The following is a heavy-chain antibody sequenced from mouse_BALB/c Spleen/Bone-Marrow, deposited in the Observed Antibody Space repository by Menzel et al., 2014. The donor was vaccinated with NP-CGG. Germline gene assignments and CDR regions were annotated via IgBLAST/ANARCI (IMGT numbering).Heavy chain of an antibody. CDR1: GYSFTGYW. CDR3: ARGDDGYYGDY. D-gene: IGHD2-3*01. J-gene: IGHJ2*01. Sequence: QVQLQQPGPQLVRPGASVKISCKASGYSFTGYWMHWVKQRPGQGLEWIGMIDPSDSETRLNQKFKDKATLTVDKSSSTAYMQLSSPTSEDSAVYYCARGDDGYYGDYWGQGTTLTVSS. CDR2: IDPSDSET. V-gene: IGHV1-52*01.